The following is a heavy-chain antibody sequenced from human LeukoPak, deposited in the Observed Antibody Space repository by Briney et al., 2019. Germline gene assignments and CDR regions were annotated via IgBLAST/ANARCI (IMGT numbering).Heavy chain of an antibody. J-gene: IGHJ4*02. CDR1: GFTFSSYA. CDR3: AKGVAVAERSYFFDY. D-gene: IGHD6-19*01. Sequence: GGSLRLSCAASGFTFSSYAMTWVRQAPGKGLEWVSAISGSGGSTYYADSVKGRFTISRDNSKNTLYLHVNSLRAEDTAVYYCAKGVAVAERSYFFDYWCQETLVTVSS. V-gene: IGHV3-23*01. CDR2: ISGSGGST.